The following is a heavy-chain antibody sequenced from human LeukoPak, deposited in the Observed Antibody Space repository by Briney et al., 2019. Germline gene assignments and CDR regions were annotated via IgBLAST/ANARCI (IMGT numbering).Heavy chain of an antibody. Sequence: SETLSLTCTVSGGSISSSYWSWIRQPPGKGLEWVGYIYYIGSTNYNPSLKSRVTISVDTSKNQFSLKLSSVTAADTAVYYCARVTPIYQAFDPWGQGTLVTVSS. D-gene: IGHD2-2*02. V-gene: IGHV4-59*08. CDR2: IYYIGST. CDR1: GGSISSSY. CDR3: ARVTPIYQAFDP. J-gene: IGHJ5*02.